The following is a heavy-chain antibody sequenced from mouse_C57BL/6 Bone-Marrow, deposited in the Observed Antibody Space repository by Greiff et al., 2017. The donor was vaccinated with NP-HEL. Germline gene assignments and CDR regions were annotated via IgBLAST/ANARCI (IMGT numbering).Heavy chain of an antibody. CDR1: GFSLTSYA. D-gene: IGHD3-3*01. Sequence: QVQLKQSGPGLVAPSQSLSITCTVSGFSLTSYAISWVRQPPGKGLEWLGVIWTGGGTNYNSALKSRLSISKDNSKSQVFLKMNSLQTDDTARYYCARNEGLKLIYAMDYGGQGTSATVSS. CDR3: ARNEGLKLIYAMDY. J-gene: IGHJ4*01. V-gene: IGHV2-9-1*01. CDR2: IWTGGGT.